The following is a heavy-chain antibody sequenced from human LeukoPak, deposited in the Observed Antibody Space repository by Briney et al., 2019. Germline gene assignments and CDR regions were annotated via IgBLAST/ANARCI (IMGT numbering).Heavy chain of an antibody. D-gene: IGHD2-2*01. J-gene: IGHJ4*02. Sequence: KPGGSLRLSCAASGFTFSDHYMSWIRQAPGKGLEWVSYMSGSGSTIYYADSVKGRFTISRDNSKNTLYLQMNSLRAEDTAVYYCAKDGKIVVVPAASFDYWGQGTLVTVSS. CDR2: MSGSGSTI. CDR3: AKDGKIVVVPAASFDY. V-gene: IGHV3-11*01. CDR1: GFTFSDHY.